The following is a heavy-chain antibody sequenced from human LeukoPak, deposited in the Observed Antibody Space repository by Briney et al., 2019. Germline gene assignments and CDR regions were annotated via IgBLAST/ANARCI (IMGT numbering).Heavy chain of an antibody. D-gene: IGHD1-20*01. Sequence: SQTLSLTCTVSGGSISSGDYYWSWIRQPPGKGLEWIGYIYYSGSTYYNPSLKSRVTISVDTSKNQFCLKLSPVTAADTAVYYCARRIDNWNQHVPLDPWGQGTLVTVSS. CDR2: IYYSGST. CDR1: GGSISSGDYY. CDR3: ARRIDNWNQHVPLDP. J-gene: IGHJ5*02. V-gene: IGHV4-30-4*01.